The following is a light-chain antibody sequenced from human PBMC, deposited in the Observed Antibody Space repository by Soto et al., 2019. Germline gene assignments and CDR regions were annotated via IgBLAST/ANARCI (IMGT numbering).Light chain of an antibody. Sequence: EILLTQSPGTLSLSRGEKATLXXRASQSVNSRLAWYQHKPGQAPRXVISGASSRATGIPDRFSGSGAATDFTLTISRLEPEDFALYYCQHYGRSPITFGQGTRLEIK. CDR2: GAS. V-gene: IGKV3-20*01. CDR1: QSVNSR. J-gene: IGKJ5*01. CDR3: QHYGRSPIT.